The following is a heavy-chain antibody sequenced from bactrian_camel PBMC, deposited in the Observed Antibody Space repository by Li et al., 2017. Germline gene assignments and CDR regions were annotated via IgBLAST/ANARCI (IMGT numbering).Heavy chain of an antibody. J-gene: IGHJ6*01. CDR2: VDSNGVT. V-gene: IGHV3S53*01. CDR3: AARGPYCYTKLSVRDFTY. Sequence: VQLVESGGGSVQAGGSLTLSCTASESTYRSICMAWFRQAPGSQRETVATVDSNGVTKVAGSVKGRFTLSKDNAKNTLYLQMNCLKPEDTAMYYCAARGPYCYTKLSVRDFTYWGQGTQVTVS. D-gene: IGHD2*01. CDR1: ESTYRSIC.